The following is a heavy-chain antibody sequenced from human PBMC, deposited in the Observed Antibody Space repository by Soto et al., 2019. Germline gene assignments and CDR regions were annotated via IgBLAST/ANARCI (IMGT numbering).Heavy chain of an antibody. CDR1: GYSVASNSAA. Sequence: PSHTLSLTCAISGYSVASNSAAWNLIRQSPSRGLEWLGRTYYRSKWYNDYAVSVKSRITINPDTSKNQFSLQLNSVTPEDTAVYYCARDSSSWFFNWFDPWGQGTLVTVSS. D-gene: IGHD6-13*01. V-gene: IGHV6-1*01. CDR3: ARDSSSWFFNWFDP. CDR2: TYYRSKWYN. J-gene: IGHJ5*02.